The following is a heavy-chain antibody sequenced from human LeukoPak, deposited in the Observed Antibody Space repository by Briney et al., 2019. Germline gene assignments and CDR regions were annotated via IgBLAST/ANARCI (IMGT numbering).Heavy chain of an antibody. CDR2: ISGSGGST. J-gene: IGHJ4*02. D-gene: IGHD6-13*01. V-gene: IGHV3-23*01. Sequence: PGGSLRLSCAASGFTFSITAMSWVRQAPGKGLEWVSIISGSGGSTYYADSVKGRFTISRDNSKNTLYLQMNSLRAEDTAVYYCAKDNNAAAGRRLIDYWGQGTLVTVSS. CDR3: AKDNNAAAGRRLIDY. CDR1: GFTFSITA.